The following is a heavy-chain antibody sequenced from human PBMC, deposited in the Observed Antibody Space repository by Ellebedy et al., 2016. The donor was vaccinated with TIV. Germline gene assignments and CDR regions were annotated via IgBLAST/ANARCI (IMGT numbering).Heavy chain of an antibody. V-gene: IGHV1-18*01. CDR3: ARAAVESRSDY. CDR2: ISAYNGNT. Sequence: AASVKVSCKASGGSFSTSAFSWVRQAPGQGLEWMGWISAYNGNTNYAQKLQGRVTMTTATSTSTAYMELRSLRSDDTAVYYCARAAVESRSDYWGQGTLVTVSS. D-gene: IGHD3-3*01. J-gene: IGHJ4*02. CDR1: GGSFSTSA.